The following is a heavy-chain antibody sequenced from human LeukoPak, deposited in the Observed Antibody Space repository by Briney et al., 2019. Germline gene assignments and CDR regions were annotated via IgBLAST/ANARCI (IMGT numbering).Heavy chain of an antibody. CDR1: GFTFSSYW. J-gene: IGHJ6*02. Sequence: GGSLRLSCAASGFTFSSYWMSWVRQAPGKGLEWVANIKQDGSEKYYVDSVKGRFTISRDNAKNSLYLQMNSLRAEDTAVYYCARGYGDPGYYYYGMDVWGQGTTVTVSS. V-gene: IGHV3-7*01. CDR2: IKQDGSEK. D-gene: IGHD4-17*01. CDR3: ARGYGDPGYYYYGMDV.